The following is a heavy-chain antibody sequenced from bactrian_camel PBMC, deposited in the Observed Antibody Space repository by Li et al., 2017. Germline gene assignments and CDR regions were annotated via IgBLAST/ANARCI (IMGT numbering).Heavy chain of an antibody. V-gene: IGHV3S53*01. CDR3: AEGRGSRGEHCYSLNY. D-gene: IGHD6*01. Sequence: QVQLVESGGGSVQTGGSLRLSCAVSGYIDNSFSWACMGWFRQVPGKEREAVAHIDSDGGTTYVDSAKGRFAISKDNTRNTVYLQMNNLQPEDTATYYCAEGRGSRGEHCYSLNYWGQGTQVTVS. CDR1: GYIDNSFSWA. J-gene: IGHJ4*01. CDR2: IDSDGGT.